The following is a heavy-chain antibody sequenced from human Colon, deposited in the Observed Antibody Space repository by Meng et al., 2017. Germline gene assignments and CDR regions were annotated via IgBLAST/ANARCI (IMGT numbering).Heavy chain of an antibody. V-gene: IGHV4-61*01. Sequence: QVQLQDSGPGLVRPYETLSLPGNVSGGSVSSGSHYWSWIRQPPGKGLEWIGYMFHSGTTKYNPSLKSRVSMSVDTTKNQFYLKLTSVTVADTAVFYCARLIAGWPFYFDYWGQGILVTVSS. D-gene: IGHD6-19*01. J-gene: IGHJ4*02. CDR1: GGSVSSGSHY. CDR2: MFHSGTT. CDR3: ARLIAGWPFYFDY.